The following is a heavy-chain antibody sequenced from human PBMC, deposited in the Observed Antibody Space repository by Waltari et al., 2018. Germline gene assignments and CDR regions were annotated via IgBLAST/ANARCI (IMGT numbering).Heavy chain of an antibody. CDR1: GYLINSGYY. Sequence: QVQLQESGPGLVRPSETLSLTCAASGYLINSGYYWGWVRQTPGKGLQWIGTIYHGGDKFYNPSLESRVTMSLDTSKNQLFLKLTSVTAEDTAMYYCVRNGLGYCTSSTCYKNDDWGQGTLVTVSS. J-gene: IGHJ1*01. V-gene: IGHV4-38-2*01. D-gene: IGHD2-2*01. CDR2: IYHGGDK. CDR3: VRNGLGYCTSSTCYKNDD.